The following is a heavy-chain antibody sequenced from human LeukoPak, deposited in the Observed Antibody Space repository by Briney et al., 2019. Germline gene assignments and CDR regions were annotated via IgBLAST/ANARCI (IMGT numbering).Heavy chain of an antibody. J-gene: IGHJ4*02. CDR1: GVNFSTYA. CDR2: ISNSGSTT. D-gene: IGHD2-2*02. V-gene: IGHV3-23*01. Sequence: GGSLRLSCAASGVNFSTYAMNWVRQVPGKGLEWVSLISNSGSTTYHADSVKGRFTISRDNSKNTLYLQMNSLSAEDSAVYYCAIGGYCAGTNCYIAYWGQGTLVTVSS. CDR3: AIGGYCAGTNCYIAY.